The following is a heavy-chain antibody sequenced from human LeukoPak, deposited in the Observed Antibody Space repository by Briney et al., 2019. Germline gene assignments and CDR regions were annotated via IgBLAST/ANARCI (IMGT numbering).Heavy chain of an antibody. D-gene: IGHD3-22*01. CDR3: ARPRYYYDSSGPTMGPAAFDY. Sequence: GESLKISCKGSGYSFTSQWIGWVRQMPGKGLEWMGIIYPGDSDTRYSPSFQGQVTISADKSISTAYLQWSSLKASDTAMYYCARPRYYYDSSGPTMGPAAFDYWGQGTLVTVSS. V-gene: IGHV5-51*01. CDR1: GYSFTSQW. CDR2: IYPGDSDT. J-gene: IGHJ4*02.